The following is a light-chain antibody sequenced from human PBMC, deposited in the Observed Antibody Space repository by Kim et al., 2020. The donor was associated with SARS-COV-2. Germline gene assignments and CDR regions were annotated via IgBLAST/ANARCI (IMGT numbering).Light chain of an antibody. CDR1: KLGDKY. V-gene: IGLV3-1*01. CDR3: QAWDSSTRV. Sequence: SYELTQPPSVSVSPGQTASITCSGDKLGDKYACWYQQKPGQSPVLVIYQDSKRPSGILERFSGSNSGNTATLTISGTQAMDEADYYCQAWDSSTRVFGGGTKVTVL. CDR2: QDS. J-gene: IGLJ2*01.